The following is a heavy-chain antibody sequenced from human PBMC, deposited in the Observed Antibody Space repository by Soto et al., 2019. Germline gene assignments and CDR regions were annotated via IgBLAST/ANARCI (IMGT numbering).Heavy chain of an antibody. CDR1: GFTFSSYS. CDR3: ARASIVVVVAAGTTHYYGMDV. Sequence: LRLSCAASGFTFSSYSMNWVRQAPGKGLEWVSSISSSSSYIYYADSVKGRFTISRDNAKNSLYLQMNSLRAEDTAVYYCARASIVVVVAAGTTHYYGMDVWGQGTTVTVSS. CDR2: ISSSSSYI. J-gene: IGHJ6*02. V-gene: IGHV3-21*01. D-gene: IGHD2-15*01.